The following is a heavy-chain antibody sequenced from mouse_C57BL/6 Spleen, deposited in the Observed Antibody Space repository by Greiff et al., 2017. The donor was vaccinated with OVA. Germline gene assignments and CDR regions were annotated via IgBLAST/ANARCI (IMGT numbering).Heavy chain of an antibody. J-gene: IGHJ1*03. CDR2: ISDGGSYT. Sequence: EVMLVESGGGLVKPGGSLKLSCAASGFTLSSYAMSWVRQTPEKRLEWVATISDGGSYTYYPDNVKGRFTISRDNAKNNLYLQMSHLKSEDTAMYYCARDRDYGSSYWDCDVWGTGTTVTVSS. CDR3: ARDRDYGSSYWDCDV. D-gene: IGHD1-1*01. CDR1: GFTLSSYA. V-gene: IGHV5-4*01.